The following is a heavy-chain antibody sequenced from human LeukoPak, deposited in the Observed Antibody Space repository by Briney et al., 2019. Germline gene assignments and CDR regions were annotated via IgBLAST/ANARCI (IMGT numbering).Heavy chain of an antibody. D-gene: IGHD2-2*01. CDR3: VLAGRSGRVY. CDR1: GFSFTTYW. V-gene: IGHV3-74*01. J-gene: IGHJ4*02. Sequence: PGGSLRLSCAASGFSFTTYWMDWVRQAPGKGLVWVSRISIDGSTTSYADSVKGRFTISGDNTKNTLYLQMNSLRGDDTAVYYCVLAGRSGRVYWGPGTLVTVSS. CDR2: ISIDGSTT.